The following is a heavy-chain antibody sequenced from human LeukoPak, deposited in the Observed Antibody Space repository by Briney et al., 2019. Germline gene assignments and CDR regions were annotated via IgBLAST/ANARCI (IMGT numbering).Heavy chain of an antibody. CDR2: ISSDGVTT. V-gene: IGHV3-23*01. J-gene: IGHJ4*02. CDR3: AKYLRAARRIFDY. D-gene: IGHD6-13*01. CDR1: GLTFNNYA. Sequence: GGSLRLSCAASGLTFNNYAMTWVRQPPGKGLEWVSSISSDGVTTSYADSVKGRFTISRDNSRNTLYLQMNGLRAEDTAIYYCAKYLRAARRIFDYWGQGTLVTVSS.